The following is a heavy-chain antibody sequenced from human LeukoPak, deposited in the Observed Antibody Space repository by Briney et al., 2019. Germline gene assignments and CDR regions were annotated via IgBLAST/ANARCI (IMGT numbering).Heavy chain of an antibody. CDR2: ISSSSSYI. CDR3: ARDEVVPAAILAYYYMDV. D-gene: IGHD2-2*01. V-gene: IGHV3-21*01. CDR1: GFTFSSYS. J-gene: IGHJ6*03. Sequence: GGSLRLSCAASGFTFSSYSMNWVRQAPGKGLEWVSSISSSSSYIYYADSVKGRFTISRDNAKNSLYLQMNSLRAEDTAVYYCARDEVVPAAILAYYYMDVWGKGTTVTVSS.